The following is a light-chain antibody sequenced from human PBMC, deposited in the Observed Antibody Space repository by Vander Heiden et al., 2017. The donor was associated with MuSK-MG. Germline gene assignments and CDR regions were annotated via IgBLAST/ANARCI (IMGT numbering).Light chain of an antibody. CDR1: RNNIGGYNH. J-gene: IGLJ2*01. CDR3: CSGEGTSNSVV. V-gene: IGLV2-11*01. Sequence: QSALTQPRSVSGSPGQSVTISCTGTRNNIGGYNHVSWYHQHPGKAPKLLIFDVTERPSGVPDRFSGSKSGNTASLTISGLQPEDEADYYCCSGEGTSNSVVFGGGTRLTVL. CDR2: DVT.